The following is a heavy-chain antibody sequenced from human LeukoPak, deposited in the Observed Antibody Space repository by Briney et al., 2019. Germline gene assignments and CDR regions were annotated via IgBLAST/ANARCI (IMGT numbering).Heavy chain of an antibody. CDR2: ISSSSSTI. J-gene: IGHJ6*02. CDR1: GFTFSSYS. Sequence: GGSLRLSCAASGFTFSSYSMNWVRQAPGKGLEWVSYISSSSSTIYYADSVKGRFTISRDNAKNSLYLQMNSLRAEDTAVYYCARDNYCSGGSCGVYYYYGMDVWGQGTTVTVSS. CDR3: ARDNYCSGGSCGVYYYYGMDV. V-gene: IGHV3-48*01. D-gene: IGHD2-15*01.